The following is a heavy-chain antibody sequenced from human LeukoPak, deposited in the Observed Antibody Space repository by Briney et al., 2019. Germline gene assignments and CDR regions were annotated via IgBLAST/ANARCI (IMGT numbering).Heavy chain of an antibody. D-gene: IGHD3-3*01. J-gene: IGHJ4*02. V-gene: IGHV3-64*02. CDR3: ARGRYDFLGGSTLDY. CDR1: GFTFSRYA. Sequence: GGSLRLSCAASGFTFSRYAMYWVRQAPGKGLECVSAISSDGGSTYYADSVKGRFSISRDTSKKTMFLQMGSLRAEDMAIYYCARGRYDFLGGSTLDYWGQGALVTVSS. CDR2: ISSDGGST.